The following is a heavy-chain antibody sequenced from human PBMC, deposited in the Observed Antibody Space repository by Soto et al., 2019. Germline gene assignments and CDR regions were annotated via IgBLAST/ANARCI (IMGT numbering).Heavy chain of an antibody. J-gene: IGHJ2*01. Sequence: EVQLVESGGGLVQPGGSLRLSCAASGFSFSNYAMDWVRQAPGKGLEWVSYISGSSSNIRYADSVKGRFTISRDNAKSSVDLQMNSRRADDTAVYYCARDPSRGSEWARYLDLWGRGTLVTVSS. CDR2: ISGSSSNI. V-gene: IGHV3-48*01. CDR3: ARDPSRGSEWARYLDL. D-gene: IGHD1-26*01. CDR1: GFSFSNYA.